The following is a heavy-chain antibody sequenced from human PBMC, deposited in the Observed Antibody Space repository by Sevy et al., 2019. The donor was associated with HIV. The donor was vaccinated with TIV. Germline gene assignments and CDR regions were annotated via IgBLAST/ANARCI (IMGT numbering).Heavy chain of an antibody. J-gene: IGHJ4*02. D-gene: IGHD2-8*01. CDR2: LSFGCGKI. V-gene: IGHV3-23*01. CDR1: GFAFHEYS. Sequence: GGSLRLSCAASGFAFHEYSMSWIRQAPGKGLEGVATLSFGCGKINYADSVKGRFTISRDNSKNSFYLQMDNLRVEDTALYYCAREGCSRPHDYWGQGTRVTVSS. CDR3: AREGCSRPHDY.